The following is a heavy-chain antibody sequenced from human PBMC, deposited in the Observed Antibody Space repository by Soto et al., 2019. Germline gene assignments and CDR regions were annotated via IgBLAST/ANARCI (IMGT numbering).Heavy chain of an antibody. CDR2: ISYDGSNK. J-gene: IGHJ5*02. CDR3: YVVVAATTGFDP. V-gene: IGHV3-30*03. D-gene: IGHD2-15*01. CDR1: GFTFSSYG. Sequence: GGSLRLSCAASGFTFSSYGMHWVRQAPGKGLEWVAVISYDGSNKYYADSVKGRFTISRDNSKNTLYLQMNSLRAEDTAVYYCYVVVAATTGFDPWGQGTLVTVSS.